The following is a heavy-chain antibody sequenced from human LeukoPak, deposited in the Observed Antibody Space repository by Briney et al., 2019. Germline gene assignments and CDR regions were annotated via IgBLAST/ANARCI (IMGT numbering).Heavy chain of an antibody. D-gene: IGHD4-23*01. CDR2: IIPIFGTA. CDR3: ARAPGGGGNGDYYYYYYMDV. Sequence: VASVKVSCKASGYTFTSYDINWVRQAPGQGLEWMGRIIPIFGTANYAQKFQGRVTITTDESTSTAYMELSSLRSEDTAVYYCARAPGGGGNGDYYYYYYMDVWGKGTTVTVSS. V-gene: IGHV1-69*05. J-gene: IGHJ6*03. CDR1: GYTFTSYD.